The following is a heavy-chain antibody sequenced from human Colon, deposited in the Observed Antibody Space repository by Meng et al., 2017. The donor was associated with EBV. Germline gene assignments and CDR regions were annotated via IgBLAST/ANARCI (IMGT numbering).Heavy chain of an antibody. D-gene: IGHD1-26*01. V-gene: IGHV6-1*01. J-gene: IGHJ4*02. CDR3: ARVAVGISSFDY. Sequence: VTLQPAVPGLVNPLQTTSITCAISGDSVSSISAAWSWIRQSPSRGLEWLGSTYYRSKWYNDYGVSVKSRITINPDTSKNQFSLQLNSVTPEDTAVYYCARVAVGISSFDYWGQGTLVTVSS. CDR2: TYYRSKWYN. CDR1: GDSVSSISAA.